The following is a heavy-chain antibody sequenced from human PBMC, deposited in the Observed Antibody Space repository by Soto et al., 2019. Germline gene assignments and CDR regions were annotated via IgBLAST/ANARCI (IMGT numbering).Heavy chain of an antibody. CDR1: GFTFSSYG. CDR3: ARDRDFWSGYTGMDV. J-gene: IGHJ6*02. CDR2: IWYDGSNK. Sequence: GGPLRLSCAASGFTFSSYGMHWVRQAPGKGLEWVAVIWYDGSNKYYADSVKGRLTISRDNSKNTLYLQMNSLRAEDTAVYYCARDRDFWSGYTGMDVWGQGTTVTVSS. D-gene: IGHD3-3*01. V-gene: IGHV3-33*01.